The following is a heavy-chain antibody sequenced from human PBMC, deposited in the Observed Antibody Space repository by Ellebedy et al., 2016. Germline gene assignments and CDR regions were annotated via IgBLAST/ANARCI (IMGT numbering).Heavy chain of an antibody. CDR2: ISWNRGSM. Sequence: GGSLRLSCAASGFSFDDYAMHWVRQAPGKGLEWVSGISWNRGSMQYADSVKGRFTISRDNAKNSLYLQMNSLRAGDTAFYYCVKGSIAVIATCFDYWGQGTLVTVSS. D-gene: IGHD6-19*01. CDR3: VKGSIAVIATCFDY. V-gene: IGHV3-9*01. CDR1: GFSFDDYA. J-gene: IGHJ4*02.